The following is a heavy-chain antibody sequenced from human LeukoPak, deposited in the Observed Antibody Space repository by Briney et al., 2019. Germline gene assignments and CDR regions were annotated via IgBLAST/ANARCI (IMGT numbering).Heavy chain of an antibody. J-gene: IGHJ1*01. V-gene: IGHV3-30*04. D-gene: IGHD4/OR15-4a*01. Sequence: GGSLRLSCSASGFSFTGFALHWVRQPPGKGLEWLAVTSWDDFHKTYTDSVQGRFTISRDNSKDTLYLQMNILTPDDTAIYFCAGDSDDYGEQLWDLGGQGTPVTVS. CDR2: TSWDDFHK. CDR3: AGDSDDYGEQLWDL. CDR1: GFSFTGFA.